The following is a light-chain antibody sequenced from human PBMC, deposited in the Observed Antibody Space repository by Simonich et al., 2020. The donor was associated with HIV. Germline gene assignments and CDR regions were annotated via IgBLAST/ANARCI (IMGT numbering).Light chain of an antibody. CDR1: ESLVHSDGNTY. CDR2: RVS. CDR3: LQSIQLPRT. J-gene: IGKJ3*01. Sequence: DIVMTHYPLSLPVTPGQPASISCRSSESLVHSDGNTYLNWFQQKPGQSPRRLIYRVSNRDSGVPDRFSGSGSGTDFTLKIRRVEAEDVGVYYCLQSIQLPRTFGPGTKVDIK. V-gene: IGKV2-30*02.